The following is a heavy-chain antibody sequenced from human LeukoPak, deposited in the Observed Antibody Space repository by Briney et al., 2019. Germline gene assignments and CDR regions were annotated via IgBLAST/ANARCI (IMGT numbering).Heavy chain of an antibody. CDR1: GYSFTSYW. V-gene: IGHV5-51*01. J-gene: IGHJ4*02. D-gene: IGHD2-2*01. CDR2: IYPGDSDT. Sequence: GVSLKISCKGSGYSFTSYWIGWVRQMPGKGLEWMGIIYPGDSDTRYSPSFQGQVTISADKSISTAYLQWSSLKASDTAMYYCARGWGCSSTSCYVHLFDYWGQGTLVTVSS. CDR3: ARGWGCSSTSCYVHLFDY.